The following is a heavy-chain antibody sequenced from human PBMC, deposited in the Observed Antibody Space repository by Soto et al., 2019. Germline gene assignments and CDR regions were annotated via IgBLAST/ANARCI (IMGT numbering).Heavy chain of an antibody. D-gene: IGHD3-22*01. CDR1: GYSFTSYW. CDR3: TRLVVILDDAFDI. Sequence: GESLKISCKGSGYSFTSYWIGWVRQMPGKGLEWMGIIYPGDSDTRYSPSFQGQVTISADKSISTAYLQWSSLKASDTAMYYCTRLVVILDDAFDIWGQGTMVTVSS. J-gene: IGHJ3*02. CDR2: IYPGDSDT. V-gene: IGHV5-51*01.